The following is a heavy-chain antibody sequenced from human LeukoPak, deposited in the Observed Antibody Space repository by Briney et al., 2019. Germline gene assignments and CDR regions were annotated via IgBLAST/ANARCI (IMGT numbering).Heavy chain of an antibody. V-gene: IGHV4-59*01. CDR1: GGSMSSYY. D-gene: IGHD2-2*01. J-gene: IGHJ4*02. Sequence: PSETLSLTCTVYGGSMSSYYWNWVRQPPGKGLEWIGNIYSSGSTDYNPSLKSRVTISVDTSKNQFSLKLSSVTAADTAVYYCARDNGGCSSTSCYLDYWGQGTLVTVSS. CDR3: ARDNGGCSSTSCYLDY. CDR2: IYSSGST.